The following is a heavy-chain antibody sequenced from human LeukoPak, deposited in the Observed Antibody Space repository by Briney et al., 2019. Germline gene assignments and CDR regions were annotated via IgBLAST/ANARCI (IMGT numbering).Heavy chain of an antibody. CDR3: TKQAQYYDFWSGYYSPYYYYYMDV. V-gene: IGHV3-15*01. CDR1: GFTFSNAW. Sequence: AGSLRLSCAASGFTFSNAWMSWVRQAPGKGLEWVGRIKSKTDGGTTDYAAPVKGRFTISRDDSKNTLYLQMNSLKTEDTAVYYCTKQAQYYDFWSGYYSPYYYYYMDVWGKGTTVTVSS. CDR2: IKSKTDGGTT. D-gene: IGHD3-3*01. J-gene: IGHJ6*03.